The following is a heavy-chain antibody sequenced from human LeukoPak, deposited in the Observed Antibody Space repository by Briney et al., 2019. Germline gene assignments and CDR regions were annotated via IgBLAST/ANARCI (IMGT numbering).Heavy chain of an antibody. CDR2: ISGSGGST. CDR1: GFTFSTYA. D-gene: IGHD1-26*01. CDR3: AKEVGGWRTHAFDY. J-gene: IGHJ4*02. V-gene: IGHV3-23*01. Sequence: GGSLRLSCSTSGFTFSTYAMSWVRQAPGRGLEWVSTISGSGGSTYYADSVKGRFTISRDNSKNTLCLQMNSLRAEDTAVYYCAKEVGGWRTHAFDYWGQGPLVTVSS.